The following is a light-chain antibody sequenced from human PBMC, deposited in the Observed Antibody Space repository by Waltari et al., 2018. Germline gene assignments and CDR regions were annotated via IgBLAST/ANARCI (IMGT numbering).Light chain of an antibody. Sequence: QSALTQPPSASGSPGQSVTISCTGTSSDVGGYNYVSWYQQHPGKAPTRMIFEVSKRPSGVPDRFSGSKSGNTASLTVSGLQAEDEADYYCCSYAFSSNWVFGGGTKLTVL. CDR3: CSYAFSSNWV. V-gene: IGLV2-8*01. J-gene: IGLJ3*02. CDR2: EVS. CDR1: SSDVGGYNY.